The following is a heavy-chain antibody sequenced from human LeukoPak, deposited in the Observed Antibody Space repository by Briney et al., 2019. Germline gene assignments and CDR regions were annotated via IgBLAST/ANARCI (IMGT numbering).Heavy chain of an antibody. Sequence: PSETLSLTCTVSGGSISSYYWSWIRQPPGKGLEWIGEINHSGSTNYNPSLKSRVTISVDTSKNQFSLKLSSVTAADTAVYYCAGGASAAGTLSYYYYMDVWGKGTTVTVSS. CDR1: GGSISSYY. CDR3: AGGASAAGTLSYYYYMDV. CDR2: INHSGST. J-gene: IGHJ6*03. V-gene: IGHV4-34*01. D-gene: IGHD6-19*01.